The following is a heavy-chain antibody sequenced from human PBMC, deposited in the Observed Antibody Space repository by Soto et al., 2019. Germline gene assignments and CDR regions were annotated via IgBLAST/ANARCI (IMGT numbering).Heavy chain of an antibody. CDR3: ARDDGSYPLYYFDS. D-gene: IGHD3-16*02. Sequence: IRSLTRRVGGGCISGCYRNCNSQTPGKGLEWIGEINHSGSTNYNPSLKSRVTMSVDTSKNQFSLKLSSVTAADTAVYYCARDDGSYPLYYFDSWGQGTLVTVSS. J-gene: IGHJ4*02. V-gene: IGHV4-34*01. CDR2: INHSGST. CDR1: GGCISGCY.